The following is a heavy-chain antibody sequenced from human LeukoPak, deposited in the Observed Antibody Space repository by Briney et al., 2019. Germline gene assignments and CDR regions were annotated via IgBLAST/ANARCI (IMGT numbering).Heavy chain of an antibody. CDR1: GFPFSDYG. V-gene: IGHV3-30*18. CDR3: AKDFGPYYYGSGSYYYYYYYMDV. Sequence: GGSLRLSCAASGFPFSDYGMYWVRQAPGKGLEWLAVISHDGSNKYYADSVKGRFTISRDNSKNTLYLQMNSLRAEDTAVYYCAKDFGPYYYGSGSYYYYYYYMDVWGKGTTVTISS. CDR2: ISHDGSNK. D-gene: IGHD3-10*01. J-gene: IGHJ6*03.